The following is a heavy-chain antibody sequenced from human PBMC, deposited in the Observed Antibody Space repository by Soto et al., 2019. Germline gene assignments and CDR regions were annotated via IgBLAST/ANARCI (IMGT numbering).Heavy chain of an antibody. CDR2: IYYSGST. Sequence: QVQLQESGPGLVKPSQTLSLTCTVSGGSISSGGYYWSWIRQHPGKGLEWIGYIYYSGSTYYNPSLKSRVTISVDTSKNQFSLKLGSVTAADTAVYYCARDAVATSWYSAFDIWGQGTMVTVSS. J-gene: IGHJ3*02. D-gene: IGHD5-12*01. V-gene: IGHV4-31*03. CDR1: GGSISSGGYY. CDR3: ARDAVATSWYSAFDI.